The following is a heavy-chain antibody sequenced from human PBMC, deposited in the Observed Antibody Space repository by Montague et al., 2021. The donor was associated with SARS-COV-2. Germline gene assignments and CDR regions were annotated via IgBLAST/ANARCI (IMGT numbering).Heavy chain of an antibody. CDR3: ARDEYNRYWYKY. Sequence: SETLSLTCTVSAGSLSSRSNYWGWIRQPPGMGLRWIGSVDSAGSTYYSPSLKSRVTISLDTSKNQFSLKLSSVTAADTAVYCCARDEYNRYWYKYWGQGALVTVSS. CDR2: VDSAGST. J-gene: IGHJ4*02. D-gene: IGHD2-8*02. V-gene: IGHV4-39*07. CDR1: AGSLSSRSNY.